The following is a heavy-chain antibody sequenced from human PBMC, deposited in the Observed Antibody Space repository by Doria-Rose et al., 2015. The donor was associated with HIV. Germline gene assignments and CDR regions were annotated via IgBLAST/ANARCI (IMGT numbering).Heavy chain of an antibody. Sequence: QVTLKESGPVLVKPTETLTLTCTVSGVSLSSPGMGVSWIRQPPGKALEWLANIISDDERSYKTSLKSRLTIARGPSKSHVVLTRPDMDPVDTATYYCARIKSSRWYHKYYFDFWGQGTLVIVSA. V-gene: IGHV2-26*01. CDR2: IISDDER. D-gene: IGHD6-13*01. CDR1: GVSLSSPGMG. J-gene: IGHJ4*02. CDR3: ARIKSSRWYHKYYFDF.